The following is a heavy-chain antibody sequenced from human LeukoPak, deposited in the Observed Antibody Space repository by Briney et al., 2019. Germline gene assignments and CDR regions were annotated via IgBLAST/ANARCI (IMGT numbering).Heavy chain of an antibody. V-gene: IGHV4-34*01. Sequence: PSETLSLTCAVYGGSFSGYYWSWIRQPPGKGLEWIGEINHSGSTNYNPSLKSRVTISVDTSKNQFSLKLSSVTAADTAVYYCASRYGWLGDYWGQGTLVTVSS. D-gene: IGHD5-12*01. J-gene: IGHJ4*02. CDR3: ASRYGWLGDY. CDR1: GGSFSGYY. CDR2: INHSGST.